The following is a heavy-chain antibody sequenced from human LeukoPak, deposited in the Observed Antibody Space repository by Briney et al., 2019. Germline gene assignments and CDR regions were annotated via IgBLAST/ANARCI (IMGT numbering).Heavy chain of an antibody. Sequence: GGSLRLSCAASGNYWMHWVRQAAGKGLVWVSHINSDGSWTSYADSVKGRFTISKDNAKNTVYLQMNNLRAEDTAVYYCVSFYETYWGRGTLVTVSS. D-gene: IGHD2-2*01. V-gene: IGHV3-74*01. CDR3: VSFYETY. CDR1: GNYW. CDR2: INSDGSWT. J-gene: IGHJ4*02.